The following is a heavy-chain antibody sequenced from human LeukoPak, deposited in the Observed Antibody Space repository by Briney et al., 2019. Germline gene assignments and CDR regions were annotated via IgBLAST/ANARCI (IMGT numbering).Heavy chain of an antibody. J-gene: IGHJ6*02. D-gene: IGHD6-19*01. CDR3: ARVKAVAAPYYYYYGMDV. V-gene: IGHV4-34*01. Sequence: SETLSLTCAVYGGSFSGYYWSWIRQPPGKGLEWIGEINHSGSTNYNPSLKSRVTISVDTSKNQFSLKLSSVTAADTAVYYCARVKAVAAPYYYYYGMDVWGQGTTVTVSS. CDR1: GGSFSGYY. CDR2: INHSGST.